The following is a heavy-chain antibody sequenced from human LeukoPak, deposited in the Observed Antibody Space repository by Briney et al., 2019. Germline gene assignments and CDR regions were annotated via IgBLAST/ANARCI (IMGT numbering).Heavy chain of an antibody. J-gene: IGHJ4*02. V-gene: IGHV1-2*02. Sequence: ASVTVSFTASGYPFTVYYMHWVRQGPGRGQEWMGCSNPNSGGTNYAQNFQGSVTMTRDSSISTAYMELSSLRSDDTAVYYCARDGFNAGFDNWGQGTLVTVSS. CDR2: SNPNSGGT. CDR1: GYPFTVYY. CDR3: ARDGFNAGFDN. D-gene: IGHD5-24*01.